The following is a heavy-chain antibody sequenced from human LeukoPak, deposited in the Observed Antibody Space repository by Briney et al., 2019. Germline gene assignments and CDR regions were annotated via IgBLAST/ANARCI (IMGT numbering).Heavy chain of an antibody. D-gene: IGHD5-18*01. J-gene: IGHJ6*02. CDR3: ARVKGVDTAMAYYGMDV. V-gene: IGHV1-2*04. Sequence: ASVKVSCKASGYTFTGYYMHWVRQAPGQGLEWMGWINPNSGGTNYAQKFQGWVTMTRDTSISTAYMELSRLRSDDTAVYYCARVKGVDTAMAYYGMDVWGQGTTVTVSS. CDR1: GYTFTGYY. CDR2: INPNSGGT.